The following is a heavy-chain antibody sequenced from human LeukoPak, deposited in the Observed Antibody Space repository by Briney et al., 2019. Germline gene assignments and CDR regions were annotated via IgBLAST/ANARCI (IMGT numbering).Heavy chain of an antibody. Sequence: GGSLRLSCAASGFTFSRYAMGWVRQAPGKGLEWVSIIDGYGDTTYYEDSVKGRFTISRDNSMGTLYLQMESLRVDDTAVYYCAKLAGSCVGRTCWYFDSWGQGTLVAVSS. CDR1: GFTFSRYA. CDR2: IDGYGDTT. D-gene: IGHD1-14*01. J-gene: IGHJ4*02. V-gene: IGHV3-23*01. CDR3: AKLAGSCVGRTCWYFDS.